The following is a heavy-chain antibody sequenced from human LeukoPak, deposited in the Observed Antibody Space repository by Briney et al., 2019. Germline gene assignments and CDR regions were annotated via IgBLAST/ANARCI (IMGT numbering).Heavy chain of an antibody. Sequence: ASVKVSCKASGYTFTGYYMHWVRQAPGQGLEWMGWINPNSGGTNYAQKFQGRVTMTRDTSISTAYMELSRLRSDDTAVYYCARAYYSSSAGYYFDYWGQGTLVTVSS. J-gene: IGHJ4*02. V-gene: IGHV1-2*02. D-gene: IGHD6-13*01. CDR3: ARAYYSSSAGYYFDY. CDR2: INPNSGGT. CDR1: GYTFTGYY.